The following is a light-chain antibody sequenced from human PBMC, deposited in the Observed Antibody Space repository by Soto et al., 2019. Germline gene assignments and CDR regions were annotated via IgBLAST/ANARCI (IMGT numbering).Light chain of an antibody. CDR3: SSYTSSSTWV. V-gene: IGLV2-14*03. CDR1: SSDVGGYNY. CDR2: DVS. Sequence: QSVLTQPASVSGSPGQSITISCAGTSSDVGGYNYVSWYQHHPGKAPQLMIYDVSNRPSGVSNRFSGSKSGNTASMTSSGRQSEDEADYYFSSYTSSSTWVFGVGTTLTVL. J-gene: IGLJ3*02.